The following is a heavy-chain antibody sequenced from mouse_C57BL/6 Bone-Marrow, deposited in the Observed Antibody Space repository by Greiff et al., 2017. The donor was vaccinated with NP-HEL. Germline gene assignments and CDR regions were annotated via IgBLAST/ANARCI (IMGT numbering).Heavy chain of an antibody. Sequence: VQLQQPGAELVMPGASVKLSCKASGYTFTSYWMHWVKQRPGQGLEWIGEIDPSDSYTNYNQKFKGKSTLTVDKSSSTAYMQLSSLTSEDSAVYYCARDGNYVWDYWGQGTSVTVSS. V-gene: IGHV1-69*01. CDR1: GYTFTSYW. J-gene: IGHJ4*01. CDR2: IDPSDSYT. CDR3: ARDGNYVWDY. D-gene: IGHD2-1*01.